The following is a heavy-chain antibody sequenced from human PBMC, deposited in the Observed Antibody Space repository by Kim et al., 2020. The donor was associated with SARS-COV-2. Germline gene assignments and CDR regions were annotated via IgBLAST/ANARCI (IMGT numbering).Heavy chain of an antibody. D-gene: IGHD2-15*01. V-gene: IGHV1-58*01. Sequence: SVKVSCKASGFTFTSSAVQWVRQARGQRLEWIGWIVVGSGNTNYAQKFQERVTITRDMSTSTAYMELSSLRSEDTAVYYCAAPTEVVVVAATPVHYYYGMDVWGQGTTVTVSS. CDR2: IVVGSGNT. CDR1: GFTFTSSA. J-gene: IGHJ6*02. CDR3: AAPTEVVVVAATPVHYYYGMDV.